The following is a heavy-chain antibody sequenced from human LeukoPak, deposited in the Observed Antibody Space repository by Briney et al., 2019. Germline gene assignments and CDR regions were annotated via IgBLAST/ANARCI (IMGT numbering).Heavy chain of an antibody. CDR2: ISAYNGNT. CDR3: ARGGRYCSGGSCYSGWFDP. CDR1: GYTFTSYG. J-gene: IGHJ5*02. V-gene: IGHV1-18*01. D-gene: IGHD2-15*01. Sequence: ASVKVSCKASGYTFTSYGISWVRQAPGQGLGWMGWISAYNGNTNYAQKLQGRVTMTTDTSTSTAYMELRSLRSDDTAVYYCARGGRYCSGGSCYSGWFDPWGQGTLVTVSS.